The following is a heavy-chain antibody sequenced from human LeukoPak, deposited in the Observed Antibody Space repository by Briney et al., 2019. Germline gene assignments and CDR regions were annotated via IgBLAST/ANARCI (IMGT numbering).Heavy chain of an antibody. CDR3: ARGDSSDWQYFFDY. Sequence: SETLFLTCTVSGGSISTYYWSWIRQPPGKELEWIGYIYYSGSINYDPSLKGRVTISLDTSKNQFSLKLSSVTAADTAVYYCARGDSSDWQYFFDYWGQGTLVTVSS. CDR2: IYYSGSI. V-gene: IGHV4-59*01. CDR1: GGSISTYY. J-gene: IGHJ4*02. D-gene: IGHD6-19*01.